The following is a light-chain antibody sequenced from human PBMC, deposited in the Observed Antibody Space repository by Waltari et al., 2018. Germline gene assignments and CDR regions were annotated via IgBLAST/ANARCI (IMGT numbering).Light chain of an antibody. CDR1: SSDIGGYNY. CDR3: TSYTTTKTVV. Sequence: QSALTQPASVSGSPGQSITISCTGTSSDIGGYNYVSWYQQHPGQAPKLMIYDVARWPSWVPNRFSGSKSGNTASLTISGLQAEDEADYYCTSYTTTKTVVFGGGTKVTVL. V-gene: IGLV2-14*01. CDR2: DVA. J-gene: IGLJ2*01.